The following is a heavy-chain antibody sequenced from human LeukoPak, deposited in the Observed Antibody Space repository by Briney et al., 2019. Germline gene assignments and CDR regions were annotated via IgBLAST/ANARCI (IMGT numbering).Heavy chain of an antibody. CDR3: ARMSQGAFDI. J-gene: IGHJ3*02. CDR1: GFVFDDYD. V-gene: IGHV3-69-1*01. CDR2: IYSGGST. Sequence: GGSLRLSCGASGFVFDDYDMHWVRQAPGKGLEWVSVIYSGGSTYYADSVKGRFTISRDNAKNSLYLQMNSLRAEDTAVYYCARMSQGAFDIWGQGTMVTVSS.